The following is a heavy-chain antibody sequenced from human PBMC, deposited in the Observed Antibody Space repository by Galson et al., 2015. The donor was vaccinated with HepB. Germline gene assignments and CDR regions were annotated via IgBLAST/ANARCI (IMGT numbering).Heavy chain of an antibody. CDR1: GFTFSNYN. CDR2: ISASSLTI. Sequence: SLRLSYAASGFTFSNYNMNWVRQAPGKGLEWVSYISASSLTIYYADSVKGRFTISRDNAKDSLYLQMNGLRHEDTAVYYCARGPVSGSWYYWGQGTLVTVSS. J-gene: IGHJ4*02. D-gene: IGHD6-13*01. CDR3: ARGPVSGSWYY. V-gene: IGHV3-48*02.